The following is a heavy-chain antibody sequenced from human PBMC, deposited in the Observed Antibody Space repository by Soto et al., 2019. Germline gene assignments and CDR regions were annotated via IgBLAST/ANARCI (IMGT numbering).Heavy chain of an antibody. CDR2: ISTDKGHT. Sequence: QVQLVQSGPEVKKPGASVKVSCRTSGYTFTTFGITWVRQAPGQGLEWMGWISTDKGHTNYAQKFQGRVTMTTDTSTSAAYMELRSLRSDAPAIYYSAARSPAFDYWGQGTLVTVST. J-gene: IGHJ4*02. CDR1: GYTFTTFG. CDR3: AARSPAFDY. V-gene: IGHV1-18*01.